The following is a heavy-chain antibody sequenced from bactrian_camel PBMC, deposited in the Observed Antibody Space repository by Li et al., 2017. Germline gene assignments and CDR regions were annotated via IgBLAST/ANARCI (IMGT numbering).Heavy chain of an antibody. D-gene: IGHD2*01. J-gene: IGHJ4*01. V-gene: IGHV3S40*01. Sequence: EVQLVESGGGLVQPGGSLRLSCAISGFTFSSYVMTWVRQAPGKGLEWVSSINSGGSNEAYAESVKGRFTISRDNATNTVYLQMNSLKPEDTAVYYCVSLVGRPLVHQGTQVTVS. CDR1: GFTFSSYV. CDR2: INSGGSNE.